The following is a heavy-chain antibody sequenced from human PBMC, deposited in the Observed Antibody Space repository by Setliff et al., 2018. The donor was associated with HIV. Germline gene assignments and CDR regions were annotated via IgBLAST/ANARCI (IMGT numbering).Heavy chain of an antibody. CDR3: ASTKVTPHGRYFQH. V-gene: IGHV4-59*01. Sequence: SETLSLTCTVSGGFLNGYFWTWIRQPPGKKLEWIGRAYYDGSTHYNPSLNSRAIISVDTSKNQCYLKVNSVTPADTAVYYCASTKVTPHGRYFQHWGQGTLVTVSS. D-gene: IGHD4-4*01. J-gene: IGHJ1*01. CDR2: AYYDGST. CDR1: GGFLNGYF.